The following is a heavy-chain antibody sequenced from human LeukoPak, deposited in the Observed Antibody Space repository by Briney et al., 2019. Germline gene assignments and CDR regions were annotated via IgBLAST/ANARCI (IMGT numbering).Heavy chain of an antibody. D-gene: IGHD2-15*01. Sequence: ASVKVSCKVSGYTLTELSMHWVRQAPGKGLEWMGGFDPEDGETIYAQKFQGRVTMTEDTSTDQASMELSSLRSEDTAVYYCATAPWDCSGGSCDRYYFDYWGQGTLVTVSS. J-gene: IGHJ4*02. CDR1: GYTLTELS. CDR3: ATAPWDCSGGSCDRYYFDY. V-gene: IGHV1-24*01. CDR2: FDPEDGET.